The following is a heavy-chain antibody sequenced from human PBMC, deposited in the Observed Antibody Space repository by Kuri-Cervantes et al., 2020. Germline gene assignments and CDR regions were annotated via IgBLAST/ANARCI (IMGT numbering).Heavy chain of an antibody. CDR1: GFTFSSYS. D-gene: IGHD3-9*01. CDR2: ISSSSSYI. J-gene: IGHJ6*03. V-gene: IGHV3-21*01. Sequence: GESLKISCAASGFTFSSYSMNWVRQAPGKGLEWVSSISSSSSYIYYADSVKGRFTISRDNAKNSLYLQMNSLRAEDTAVYYCARGPYDILTGPRPDYYCMDVWGKGTTVTVSS. CDR3: ARGPYDILTGPRPDYYCMDV.